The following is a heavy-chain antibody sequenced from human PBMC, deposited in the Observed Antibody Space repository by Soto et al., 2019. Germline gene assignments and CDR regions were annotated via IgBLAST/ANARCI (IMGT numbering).Heavy chain of an antibody. D-gene: IGHD5-18*01. CDR2: IKQDGSEK. CDR1: GFTFSSSW. J-gene: IGHJ3*02. V-gene: IGHV3-7*03. CDR3: ARESLVDTAMVAFDI. Sequence: EVQLVESGGGLVQPGGSLRLSCAASGFTFSSSWMSWVRQAPGKGLEWVANIKQDGSEKYYVDSVKGRFTISRDNAKNALYLQMTSLRAEDTAVYYCARESLVDTAMVAFDIWGQGTMVTVSS.